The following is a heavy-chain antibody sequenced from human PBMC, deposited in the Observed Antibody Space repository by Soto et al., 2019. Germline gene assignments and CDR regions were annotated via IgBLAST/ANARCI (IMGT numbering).Heavy chain of an antibody. Sequence: SETLSLTCAVSGGSIRGGGYSWSWIRQPPGKGLEWIGYIYHSGSTYYNPSLKSRVTISVDTSKNQFSLKLNSVTAADTAVYYCARVGYTFWSGYYLDYWGRGTLVTVSS. CDR1: GGSIRGGGYS. V-gene: IGHV4-30-2*01. J-gene: IGHJ4*02. CDR3: ARVGYTFWSGYYLDY. CDR2: IYHSGST. D-gene: IGHD3-3*01.